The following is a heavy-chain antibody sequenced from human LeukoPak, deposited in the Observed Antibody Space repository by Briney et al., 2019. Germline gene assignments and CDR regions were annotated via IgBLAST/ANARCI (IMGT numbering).Heavy chain of an antibody. J-gene: IGHJ4*02. D-gene: IGHD4-11*01. CDR3: AKDPATATSVPRVLRY. Sequence: GGSLRLSCVASGFTFGSFWMSWVRQAPGKGLEWVANIQKDGSDKKYVDSVKGRFSISRDNARNSLYLEMNSLRAEDTAVYYCAKDPATATSVPRVLRYWGQGTLVTVSS. V-gene: IGHV3-7*05. CDR1: GFTFGSFW. CDR2: IQKDGSDK.